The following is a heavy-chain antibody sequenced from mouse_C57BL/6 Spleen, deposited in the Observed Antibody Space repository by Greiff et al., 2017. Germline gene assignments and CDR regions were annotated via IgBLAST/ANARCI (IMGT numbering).Heavy chain of an antibody. J-gene: IGHJ4*01. CDR1: GFTFSDYG. V-gene: IGHV5-17*01. CDR2: ISSGSSTI. CDR3: ERRSYSVYAWDD. Sequence: EVKLVESGGGLVKPGGSLKLSCAASGFTFSDYGMHWVRQAPEKGLEWVAYISSGSSTIYYADTVTGRFTISRDKAKNTLFLQMTRLRSEDTALYDGERRSYSVYAWDDWGKGASVTVSS. D-gene: IGHD2-12*01.